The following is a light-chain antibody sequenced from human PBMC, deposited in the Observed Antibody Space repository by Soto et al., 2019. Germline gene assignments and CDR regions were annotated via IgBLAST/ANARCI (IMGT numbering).Light chain of an antibody. J-gene: IGKJ1*01. CDR1: QTVNSN. Sequence: EIVMTQSPATLSVSPGERATLSCRASQTVNSNLAWYQQRPGQAPRLLISGASTRAPGIPARFSGSGSGTEFTLTISSLQCEDFAVYYCQQYNNWPPWTFGQGTRVEI. CDR2: GAS. V-gene: IGKV3-15*01. CDR3: QQYNNWPPWT.